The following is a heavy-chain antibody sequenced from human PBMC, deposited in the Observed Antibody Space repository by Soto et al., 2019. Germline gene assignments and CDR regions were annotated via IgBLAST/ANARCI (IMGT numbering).Heavy chain of an antibody. J-gene: IGHJ5*02. V-gene: IGHV4-4*02. CDR1: GASISSMNW. CDR3: ARPRQPHGYCCGGSCAKTFDP. Sequence: SETLSLTCAVSGASISSMNWWSWVRQTTGRGLEWIGEVFHSGLTNYNPSLKSPVTISMDASKNQLSLKISSVTAADTAVYYCARPRQPHGYCCGGSCAKTFDPWGKGTLVTVSS. CDR2: VFHSGLT. D-gene: IGHD2-15*01.